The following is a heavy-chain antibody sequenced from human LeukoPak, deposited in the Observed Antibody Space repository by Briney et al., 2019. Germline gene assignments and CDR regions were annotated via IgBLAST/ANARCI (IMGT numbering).Heavy chain of an antibody. Sequence: SETLSLTCAVYGGSFSGYYWSWIRQPPGKGLEWIGSIYSSGSTYYNPSLKSRVTISVDTSKNQFSLKLTSVTAADTAVYYCAREVQWLVLGQNWFDPWGQGTLVTVSS. V-gene: IGHV4-34*01. CDR2: IYSSGST. D-gene: IGHD6-19*01. CDR1: GGSFSGYY. J-gene: IGHJ5*02. CDR3: AREVQWLVLGQNWFDP.